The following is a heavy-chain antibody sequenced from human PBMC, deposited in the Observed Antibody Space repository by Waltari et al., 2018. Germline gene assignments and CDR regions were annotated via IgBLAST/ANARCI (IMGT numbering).Heavy chain of an antibody. CDR3: ARGRDVFANFDYNWFDP. J-gene: IGHJ5*02. CDR1: GYTFINYE. V-gene: IGHV1-8*02. CDR2: VNPNTGAT. Sequence: QVQLVQSGAEVLKPGASVKVSCQASGYTFINYEINWVRQAAGQGLEWMGWVNPNTGATANAQKFQGRITMTWYTSISTAYMELTNLRSDDTAVLYCARGRDVFANFDYNWFDPWGQGTLVTVSS. D-gene: IGHD2-21*01.